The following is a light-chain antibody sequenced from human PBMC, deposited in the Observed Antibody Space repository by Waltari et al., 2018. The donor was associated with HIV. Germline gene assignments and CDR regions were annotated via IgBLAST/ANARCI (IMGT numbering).Light chain of an antibody. J-gene: IGLJ2*01. Sequence: QSVLTQPPSASGTPGQRVTISCSGSSSNIGSNTVNWYQQLPGTAPKLLIHSNTQRPAGVPDRFSGSKSGTSASLAIRGLQSEDEADYYGAAWDDSLNGPVFGGGTKLTVL. CDR1: SSNIGSNT. V-gene: IGLV1-44*01. CDR3: AAWDDSLNGPV. CDR2: SNT.